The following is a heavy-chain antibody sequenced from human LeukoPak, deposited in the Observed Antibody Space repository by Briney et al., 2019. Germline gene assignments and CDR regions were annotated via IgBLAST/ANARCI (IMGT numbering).Heavy chain of an antibody. J-gene: IGHJ4*02. CDR2: IYYSGST. CDR1: GGSISSGGYY. V-gene: IGHV4-31*03. Sequence: SETLSLTCTVSGGSISSGGYYWSWIRQHPGKGLEWIGYIYYSGSTYYNPSLKSRVTISVDTSKNQFSLKLSSVTAADTAVYYCARDLGPNPGMRGHYFDYWGQGTLVTVSS. CDR3: ARDLGPNPGMRGHYFDY.